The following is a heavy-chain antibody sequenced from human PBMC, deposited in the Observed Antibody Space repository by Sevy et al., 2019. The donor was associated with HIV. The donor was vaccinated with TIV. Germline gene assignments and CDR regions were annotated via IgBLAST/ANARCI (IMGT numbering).Heavy chain of an antibody. Sequence: GGSLRLSCAASGFTVSSNYMSWVRQAPGKGLEWVSVIYSGGSTYYADSVKGRFTISRHNSKNTLYLQMNCLRAEETAVYYCARCTKDIVVVPAAAVFWYFDLWGRGTLVTVSS. V-gene: IGHV3-53*04. CDR2: IYSGGST. CDR1: GFTVSSNY. J-gene: IGHJ2*01. CDR3: ARCTKDIVVVPAAAVFWYFDL. D-gene: IGHD2-2*01.